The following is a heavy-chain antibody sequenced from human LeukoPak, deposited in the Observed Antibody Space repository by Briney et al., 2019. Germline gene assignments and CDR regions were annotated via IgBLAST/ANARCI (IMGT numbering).Heavy chain of an antibody. Sequence: GGSLRLSCAASGFTFSSYGMHWVRQAPGKGLEWVAFIRYDGSNKYYADSVKGRFTISRDNSKNTLYLQMNSLRAEDTAVYYCAKLYLQLVRPPFDPWGQGPLVTVSS. D-gene: IGHD6-6*01. J-gene: IGHJ5*02. V-gene: IGHV3-30*02. CDR2: IRYDGSNK. CDR1: GFTFSSYG. CDR3: AKLYLQLVRPPFDP.